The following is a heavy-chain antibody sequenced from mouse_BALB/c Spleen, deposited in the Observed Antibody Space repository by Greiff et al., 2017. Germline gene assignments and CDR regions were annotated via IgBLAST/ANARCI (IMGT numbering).Heavy chain of an antibody. V-gene: IGHV7-3*02. CDR2: IRNKANGYTT. CDR1: GFTFTDYY. Sequence: EVKVEESGGGLVQPGGSLRLSCATSGFTFTDYYMSWVRQPPGKALEWLGFIRNKANGYTTEYSASVKGRFTISRDNSQSILYLQMNTLRAEDSATYYCARDLITGAMDYWGQGTSVTVSS. J-gene: IGHJ4*01. CDR3: ARDLITGAMDY.